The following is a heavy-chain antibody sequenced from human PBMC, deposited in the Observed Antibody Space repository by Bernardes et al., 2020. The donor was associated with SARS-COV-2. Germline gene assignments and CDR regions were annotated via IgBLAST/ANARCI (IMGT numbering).Heavy chain of an antibody. Sequence: GGSLRLSCAASGFTFSSYGMHWVRQAPGKGLEWVAVISYDGSNKYYADSVKGRFTISRDNSKNTLYLQMNSLRAEDTAVYYCARDKSGGYSYAFDYWGQGTLVTVSS. CDR2: ISYDGSNK. CDR3: ARDKSGGYSYAFDY. D-gene: IGHD5-18*01. CDR1: GFTFSSYG. J-gene: IGHJ4*02. V-gene: IGHV3-30*03.